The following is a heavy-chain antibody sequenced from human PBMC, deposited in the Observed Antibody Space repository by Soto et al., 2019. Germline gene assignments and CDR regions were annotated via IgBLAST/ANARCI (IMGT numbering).Heavy chain of an antibody. Sequence: PGGSLRLSCVVSGLTFSDCTMNWVRQAPGKGLEWLSHIGTTTGSIYYADSVQGRFTISRDDAKNSLYLQMNSLRHEDTAVYHCARGPDYYGSGRKEDSGYVLDGPAGTYYYYYYMDVWGKGTTVTVSS. CDR2: IGTTTGSI. J-gene: IGHJ6*03. CDR3: ARGPDYYGSGRKEDSGYVLDGPAGTYYYYYYMDV. D-gene: IGHD3-10*01. V-gene: IGHV3-48*02. CDR1: GLTFSDCT.